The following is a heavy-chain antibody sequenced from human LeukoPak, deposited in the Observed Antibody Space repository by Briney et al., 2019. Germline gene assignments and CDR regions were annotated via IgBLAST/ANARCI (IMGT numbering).Heavy chain of an antibody. J-gene: IGHJ4*02. V-gene: IGHV3-49*04. CDR3: TRRGGWYSDY. CDR1: GFTFSSYS. CDR2: IRSKAYGGTT. Sequence: GGSLRLSCAASGFTFSSYSMSWVRQAPGKGLEWVGFIRSKAYGGTTDYAASVKGRFTISRDDSKSIAYLQMNSLKIEDTAVYYCTRRGGWYSDYWGQGTLVTVSS. D-gene: IGHD6-19*01.